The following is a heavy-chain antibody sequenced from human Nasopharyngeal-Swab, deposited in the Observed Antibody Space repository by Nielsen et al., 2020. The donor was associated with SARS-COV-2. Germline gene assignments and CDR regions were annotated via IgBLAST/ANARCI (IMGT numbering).Heavy chain of an antibody. J-gene: IGHJ5*02. CDR1: GYTFSSNG. CDR3: ARVSTTRNWFDP. CDR2: ISAYNGHT. V-gene: IGHV1-18*01. Sequence: SVKVSCKTSGYTFSSNGITWVRQAPGQGLEWMGWISAYNGHTNYAQKVQGRVTMTTDTSTSTAYMELRSLRADDTAVYYCARVSTTRNWFDPWGQGALVTVSS. D-gene: IGHD1-1*01.